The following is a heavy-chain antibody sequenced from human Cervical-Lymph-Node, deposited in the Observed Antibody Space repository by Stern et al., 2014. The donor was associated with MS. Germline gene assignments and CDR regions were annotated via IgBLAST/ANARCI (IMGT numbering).Heavy chain of an antibody. D-gene: IGHD3-10*01. CDR2: INPSGGST. Sequence: QVQLGQSGAEVKKPGASVKVSCKASGYTFTSYYMHWVRQAPGQGPEWMGIINPSGGSTSYAQKFQGRVTMTRDTSTSTVYMELSSLRSEDTAVYYCARDKYDASGSYELGYWGQGTLVTVSS. V-gene: IGHV1-46*01. CDR1: GYTFTSYY. CDR3: ARDKYDASGSYELGY. J-gene: IGHJ4*02.